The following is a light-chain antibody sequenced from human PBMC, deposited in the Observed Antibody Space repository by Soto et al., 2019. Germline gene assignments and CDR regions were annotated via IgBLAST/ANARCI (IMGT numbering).Light chain of an antibody. CDR2: GAS. CDR1: QSVSSNF. CDR3: QQYGSSPIT. J-gene: IGKJ5*01. Sequence: EIVLTQSPGTLSLSPGERATLSCRASQSVSSNFLAWYQQKPGQAPRLLIYGASSRATGIPDRFSGSGSGTGFTLTISRREPEDFAVYYCQQYGSSPITFGQVTRLEIK. V-gene: IGKV3-20*01.